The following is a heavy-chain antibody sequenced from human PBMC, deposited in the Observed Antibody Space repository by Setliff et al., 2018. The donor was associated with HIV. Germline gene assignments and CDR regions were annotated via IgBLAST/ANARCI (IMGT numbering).Heavy chain of an antibody. Sequence: ASVKVSCKASGYTFSNYYIHWVRQAPGQGLEWMGIINPSAVTSYGQKFQGRLTVTRDTSTSTVYMELSSLRSEDTAVYYCAKDRGRGNWLDPWGQGTLVTVSS. CDR1: GYTFSNYY. CDR3: AKDRGRGNWLDP. J-gene: IGHJ5*02. V-gene: IGHV1-46*01. CDR2: INPSAVT. D-gene: IGHD3-16*01.